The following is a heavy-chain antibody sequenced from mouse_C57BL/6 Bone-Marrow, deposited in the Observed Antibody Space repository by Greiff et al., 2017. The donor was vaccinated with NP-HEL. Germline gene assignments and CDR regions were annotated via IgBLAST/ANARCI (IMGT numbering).Heavy chain of an antibody. D-gene: IGHD1-1*01. CDR3: ARGPTVVATLDFDY. V-gene: IGHV1-19*01. CDR1: GYTFTDYY. Sequence: VQLQQSGPVLVKPGASVKMSCKASGYTFTDYYMNWVKQSHGKSLEWIGVINPYNGGTSYNQKFKGKATLTVDKSSSTAYMELNSLTSEDSAVYYCARGPTVVATLDFDYWGQGTTLTVSS. CDR2: INPYNGGT. J-gene: IGHJ2*01.